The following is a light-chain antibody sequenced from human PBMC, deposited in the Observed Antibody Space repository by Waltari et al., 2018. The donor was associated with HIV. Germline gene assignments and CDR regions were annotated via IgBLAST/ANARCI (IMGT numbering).Light chain of an antibody. CDR3: SSYAGRTTVGA. J-gene: IGLJ2*01. Sequence: QSALTQPPSASGSPGQSVTISCTGSSSDVGGFDLVSWYQQHPTRAPQLLIYDVTKRPAGVPDRFSGSKSGYTASLTVAGLQADDEAVYYCSSYAGRTTVGAFGGGTKLTVL. CDR2: DVT. CDR1: SSDVGGFDL. V-gene: IGLV2-8*01.